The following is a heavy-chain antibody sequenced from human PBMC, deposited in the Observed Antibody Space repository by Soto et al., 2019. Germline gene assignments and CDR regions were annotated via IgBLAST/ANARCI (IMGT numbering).Heavy chain of an antibody. CDR3: ATLFFKERLWFGEY. J-gene: IGHJ4*02. CDR1: GYTFTSYA. D-gene: IGHD3-10*01. V-gene: IGHV1-3*01. Sequence: ASVKVSCKASGYTFTSYAMHWVRQAPGQRLEWMGWINAEDGNTKYAQKFQGRVTMTEDTSTDTAYMELSSLRSEDTAVYYCATLFFKERLWFGEYWGQGTLVTVSS. CDR2: INAEDGNT.